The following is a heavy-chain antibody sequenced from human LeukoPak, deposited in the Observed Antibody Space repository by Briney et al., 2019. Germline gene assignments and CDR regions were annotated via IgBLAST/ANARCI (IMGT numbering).Heavy chain of an antibody. CDR3: ARDRYGYYYGSGSYLFDY. CDR1: GFTFSSYA. Sequence: PGGSLRLSCAASGFTFSSYAMHWVRQAPGKGLEWVAVISYDGSNKYYADSVKSRFTISRDNAKNSLYLQMNSLRAEDTAVYYCARDRYGYYYGSGSYLFDYWGQGTLVTVSS. J-gene: IGHJ4*02. CDR2: ISYDGSNK. D-gene: IGHD3-10*01. V-gene: IGHV3-30*04.